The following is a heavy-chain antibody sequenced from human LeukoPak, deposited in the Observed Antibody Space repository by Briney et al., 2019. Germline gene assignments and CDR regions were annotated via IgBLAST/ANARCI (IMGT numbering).Heavy chain of an antibody. Sequence: SETLSLTCTVSGGSLSSDYWGWIRQPPGKGLEWIGSIYYSGSTYYNPSLKSRVTISVDTSKNQFSLKLSSVTAADTAVYYCARPRIQNWFDPWGQGTLVTVSS. V-gene: IGHV4-39*01. CDR1: GGSLSSDY. D-gene: IGHD3-3*02. CDR2: IYYSGST. J-gene: IGHJ5*02. CDR3: ARPRIQNWFDP.